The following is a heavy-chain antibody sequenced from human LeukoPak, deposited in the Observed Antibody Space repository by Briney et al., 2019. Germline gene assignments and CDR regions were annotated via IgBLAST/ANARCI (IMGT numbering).Heavy chain of an antibody. Sequence: GGSLRLSCATSGFDFSSYSMNWVRQAPGKGLEWVSSISNSRGNIFYADSVMGRFTISRDNAKNTLYLQMNSLRAEDTALYYCTRVQAGRAGLMDVWGRGTTVTVSS. CDR3: TRVQAGRAGLMDV. CDR2: ISNSRGNI. CDR1: GFDFSSYS. D-gene: IGHD6-13*01. V-gene: IGHV3-21*01. J-gene: IGHJ6*02.